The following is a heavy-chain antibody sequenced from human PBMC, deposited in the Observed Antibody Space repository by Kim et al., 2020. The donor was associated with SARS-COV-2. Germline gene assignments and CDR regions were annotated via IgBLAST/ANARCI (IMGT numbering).Heavy chain of an antibody. V-gene: IGHV1-2*05. D-gene: IGHD4-17*01. CDR3: AREVGDYGDYYFDY. J-gene: IGHJ4*02. Sequence: YAQKFQGRATMTRDTSISTAYMELSRLRSDDTVVYYCAREVGDYGDYYFDYWGQGTLVTVSS.